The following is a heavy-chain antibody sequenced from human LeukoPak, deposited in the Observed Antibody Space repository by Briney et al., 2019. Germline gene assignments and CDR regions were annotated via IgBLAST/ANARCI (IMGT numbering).Heavy chain of an antibody. CDR1: VGSISIYY. D-gene: IGHD5-12*01. CDR2: IYYRGYT. J-gene: IGHJ4*02. V-gene: IGHV4-59*12. Sequence: PSETLSLTCTLPVGSISIYYWSCIRHPPGERVKRIGNIYYRGYTTHSLPLRCRVTISVDTSNHQFRFTLSSVTAADTAVYYCARLGYTGYSDYWGQGTLVTVSS. CDR3: ARLGYTGYSDY.